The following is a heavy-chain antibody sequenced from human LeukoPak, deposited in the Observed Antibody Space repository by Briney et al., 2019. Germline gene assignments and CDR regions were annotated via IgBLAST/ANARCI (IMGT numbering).Heavy chain of an antibody. CDR3: LGYYSGSPN. CDR2: ISSDGRTT. Sequence: GGSLRLSCAASGFTFSYNWMHWVRQAPGKGLVWVSRISSDGRTTHYADSVKGRFTISRDSAKNTLFLQMDDLRAEDTAVYYCLGYYSGSPNWGQGTLVTVSS. CDR1: GFTFSYNW. J-gene: IGHJ4*02. D-gene: IGHD3-10*01. V-gene: IGHV3-74*01.